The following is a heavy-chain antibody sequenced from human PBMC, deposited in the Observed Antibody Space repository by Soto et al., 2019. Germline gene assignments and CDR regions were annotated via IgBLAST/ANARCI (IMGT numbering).Heavy chain of an antibody. Sequence: ASLKVSCKSSGYTFTGYYIHWVRQAPGQGLEWMGWINPNSGGTNYAQKFQGWVTMTRDTSISTAYMELSRLRSDDTAVYYCARGAPAGTSVHMDVWGKGTTVTVSS. CDR1: GYTFTGYY. CDR3: ARGAPAGTSVHMDV. V-gene: IGHV1-2*04. D-gene: IGHD1-1*01. J-gene: IGHJ6*03. CDR2: INPNSGGT.